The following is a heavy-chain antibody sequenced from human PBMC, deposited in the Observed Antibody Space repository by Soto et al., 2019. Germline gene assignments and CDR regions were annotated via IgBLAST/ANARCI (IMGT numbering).Heavy chain of an antibody. CDR1: GDSVSSNSAA. D-gene: IGHD6-13*01. J-gene: IGHJ4*02. CDR2: TYYRSKWYN. V-gene: IGHV6-1*01. CDR3: ARESPLKSGRIAAAASPDLGFDY. Sequence: SQTLSLTCAISGDSVSSNSAAWNWIRQSPSRGLEWLGRTYYRSKWYNDYAVSVKSRITINPDTSKNQFSLQLNSVTPEDTAVYYCARESPLKSGRIAAAASPDLGFDYWGQGTLVTVSS.